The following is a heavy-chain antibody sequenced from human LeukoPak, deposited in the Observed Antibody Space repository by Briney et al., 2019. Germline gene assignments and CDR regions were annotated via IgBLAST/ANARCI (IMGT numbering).Heavy chain of an antibody. Sequence: RSGGSLRLSCAASGFTFSSYAMSWVRQAPGKGLEWVSAISGSGGSTYYADSVKGRSTISRDNSKNTLYLQMNSLRAEDTAVYYCAKHGGWEPLPDFDYWGQGTLVTVSS. D-gene: IGHD1-26*01. CDR2: ISGSGGST. J-gene: IGHJ4*02. CDR1: GFTFSSYA. V-gene: IGHV3-23*01. CDR3: AKHGGWEPLPDFDY.